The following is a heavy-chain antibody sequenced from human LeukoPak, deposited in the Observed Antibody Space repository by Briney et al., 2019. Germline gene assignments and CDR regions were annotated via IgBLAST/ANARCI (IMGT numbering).Heavy chain of an antibody. CDR3: ARAGRDEFYYYDSSGYFLLDY. V-gene: IGHV3-74*01. CDR1: GFTFSSYW. Sequence: GGSLRLSCAASGFTFSSYWMHWVRQAPGKGLVWVLRINSDGSSTSYADSVKGRFTISRDNAKNSLYLQMNSLRAEDTAVYYCARAGRDEFYYYDSSGYFLLDYWGQGTLVTVSS. D-gene: IGHD3-22*01. CDR2: INSDGSST. J-gene: IGHJ4*02.